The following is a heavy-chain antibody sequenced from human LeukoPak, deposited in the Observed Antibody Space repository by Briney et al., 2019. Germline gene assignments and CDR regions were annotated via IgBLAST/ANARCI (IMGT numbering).Heavy chain of an antibody. D-gene: IGHD3-10*01. Sequence: ASVKVSCKASGYTFTRYDINWVRPATGQGLEWMGWMNPNSGNTGYAQKFQGRVTMTRNTSISTAYIELSSLRSEDTAVYYCAVGFGELSDYYYYGMDVWGQGTTVTVSS. CDR2: MNPNSGNT. J-gene: IGHJ6*02. CDR3: AVGFGELSDYYYYGMDV. CDR1: GYTFTRYD. V-gene: IGHV1-8*01.